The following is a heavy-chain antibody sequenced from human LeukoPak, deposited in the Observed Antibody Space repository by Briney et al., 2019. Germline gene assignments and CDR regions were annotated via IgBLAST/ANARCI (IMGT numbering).Heavy chain of an antibody. J-gene: IGHJ3*02. V-gene: IGHV3-11*01. D-gene: IGHD4-23*01. CDR1: RFIFSDYY. CDR3: ARGHYGGNPADAFDI. Sequence: GGSLRLSCPASRFIFSDYYMSWIRQAPAKGLEWVSYLSTRGDIMYYAGSVKGRFTISRDNAKNSLYLEMDSLRAEDTAVYYCARGHYGGNPADAFDIWGQGTMVTVS. CDR2: LSTRGDIM.